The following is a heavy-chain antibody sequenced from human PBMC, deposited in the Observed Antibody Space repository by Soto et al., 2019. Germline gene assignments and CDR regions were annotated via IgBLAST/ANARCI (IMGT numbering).Heavy chain of an antibody. CDR1: GYTFTGYY. D-gene: IGHD4-17*01. CDR3: ARGRRLRGYYYYGMDV. V-gene: IGHV1-2*04. CDR2: INPNSGGT. J-gene: IGHJ6*02. Sequence: QVQLVQSGAEVKKPGASVKVSCKASGYTFTGYYMHWVRQAPGQGLEWMGWINPNSGGTNYAQKFQGWVTMTRDTSISTAYMELSRLRSDDTAVDYCARGRRLRGYYYYGMDVWGQGTTVTVSS.